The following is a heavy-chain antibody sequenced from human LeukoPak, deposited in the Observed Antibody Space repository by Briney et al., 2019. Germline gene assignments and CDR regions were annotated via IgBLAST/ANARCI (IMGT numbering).Heavy chain of an antibody. CDR1: GFTFSSYW. V-gene: IGHV3-74*01. CDR3: AKDLRWNQADY. Sequence: GGSLRLSCAASGFTFSSYWMHWVRQAPGNGLVWVSRINTDGSKINYADSVKDRFTISRDNANNTLYLQMNSLRVEDTAVYYCAKDLRWNQADYWGQGTLVTVSS. J-gene: IGHJ4*02. CDR2: INTDGSKI. D-gene: IGHD1-1*01.